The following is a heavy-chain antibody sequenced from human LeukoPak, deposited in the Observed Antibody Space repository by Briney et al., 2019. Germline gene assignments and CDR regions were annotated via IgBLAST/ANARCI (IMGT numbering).Heavy chain of an antibody. CDR2: IIPIFGTA. CDR3: SIGPSTWKYSYGYFDY. CDR1: GGTFSSYA. V-gene: IGHV1-69*05. J-gene: IGHJ4*02. Sequence: SVKVSCKASGGTFSSYAISWVRQAPGQGLEWMGGIIPIFGTANYAQKFQSRVTITTDESTSTAYMELSSLRSEDTAVYYCSIGPSTWKYSYGYFDYWGQGTLVTVSS. D-gene: IGHD5-18*01.